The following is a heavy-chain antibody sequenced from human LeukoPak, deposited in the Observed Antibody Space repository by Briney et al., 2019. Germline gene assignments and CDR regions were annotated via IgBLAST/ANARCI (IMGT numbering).Heavy chain of an antibody. J-gene: IGHJ6*03. Sequence: SETLSLTCTVSGGSISSYYWSWIRQPPGKGLEWIGYIYYSGSTNYNPSLKSRVTISVDTSKNQFSLKLSSVTAADTAVYYCARDFVGSMDVWGKGTTVTVSS. D-gene: IGHD1-26*01. CDR2: IYYSGST. V-gene: IGHV4-59*01. CDR1: GGSISSYY. CDR3: ARDFVGSMDV.